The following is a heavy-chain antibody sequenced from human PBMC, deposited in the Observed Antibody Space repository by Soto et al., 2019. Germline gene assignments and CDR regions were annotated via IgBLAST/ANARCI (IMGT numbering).Heavy chain of an antibody. D-gene: IGHD6-19*01. J-gene: IGHJ4*02. CDR1: GYTFTSYG. CDR2: ISAYNGNT. Sequence: ASAKVSFKASGYTFTSYGIIWVRQAPGQGLEWMGWISAYNGNTNYAQKLQGRVTMTTDTSTGTAYMELRSLRSDDTAVYYCARDDEAVAIDYWGQGTLVTVSS. CDR3: ARDDEAVAIDY. V-gene: IGHV1-18*01.